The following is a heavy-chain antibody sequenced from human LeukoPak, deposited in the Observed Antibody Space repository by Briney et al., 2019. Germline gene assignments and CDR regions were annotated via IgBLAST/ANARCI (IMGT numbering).Heavy chain of an antibody. CDR1: GYTFTSYD. Sequence: ASVKVSCKASGYTFTSYDINWVRQATGQGPEWMGWMNPNSGNTGYAQKFQGRVTMTRNTSISTAYMELSSLRSEDTAVYYCARTGGGDFWSGYYTGSFDYWGQGTLVTVSS. V-gene: IGHV1-8*01. D-gene: IGHD3-3*01. J-gene: IGHJ4*02. CDR3: ARTGGGDFWSGYYTGSFDY. CDR2: MNPNSGNT.